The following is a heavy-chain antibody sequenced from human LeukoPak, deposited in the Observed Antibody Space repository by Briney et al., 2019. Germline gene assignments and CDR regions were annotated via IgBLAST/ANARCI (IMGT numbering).Heavy chain of an antibody. J-gene: IGHJ3*02. CDR2: IYYSGST. V-gene: IGHV4-59*01. CDR1: GGSISSYY. D-gene: IGHD3-9*01. CDR3: ARENYDILTGYFRAFDI. Sequence: SETLSLTCTVSGGSISSYYWSWIRQPPGKGLEWVGYIYYSGSTNYNPSLKSRVTISVDTSKNQFSLKLSSVTAADTAVYYCARENYDILTGYFRAFDIWGQGTMVTVSS.